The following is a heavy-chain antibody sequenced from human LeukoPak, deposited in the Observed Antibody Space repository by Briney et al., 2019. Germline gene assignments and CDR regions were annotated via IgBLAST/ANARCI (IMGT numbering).Heavy chain of an antibody. J-gene: IGHJ4*02. CDR1: GFTFSSYG. Sequence: GGTLRLSCAASGFTFSSYGMSWVRQAPGKGLEWVSGINWNGGSTGYADSVKGRFTISRDNAKNSLYLQMNSLRAEDTALYYCARGLYYYDSSGYYYYFDYWGQGTLVTVSS. CDR2: INWNGGST. V-gene: IGHV3-20*04. D-gene: IGHD3-22*01. CDR3: ARGLYYYDSSGYYYYFDY.